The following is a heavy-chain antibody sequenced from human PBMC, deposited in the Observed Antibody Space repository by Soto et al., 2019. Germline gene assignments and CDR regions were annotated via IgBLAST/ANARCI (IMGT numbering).Heavy chain of an antibody. D-gene: IGHD2-15*01. CDR3: ARDQAVVVGNGALDV. J-gene: IGHJ3*01. CDR2: ITSGGGYI. CDR1: GFTFSIYG. V-gene: IGHV3-21*01. Sequence: GGSLRLSCAASGFTFSIYGMNWVRQVPGKGLEWVSCITSGGGYIYYADSVKGRFTISRDDAKNSLYLQLNNLKVEDTAVYYCARDQAVVVGNGALDVWCLGTMVTVSS.